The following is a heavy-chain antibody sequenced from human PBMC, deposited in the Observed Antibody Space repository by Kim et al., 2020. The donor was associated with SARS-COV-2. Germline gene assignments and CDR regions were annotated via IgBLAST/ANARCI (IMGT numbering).Heavy chain of an antibody. CDR1: GYTFTSYG. CDR2: ISAYNGNT. Sequence: ASVKVSCKASGYTFTSYGISWVRQAPGQGLEWMGWISAYNGNTNYAQKLQGRVTMTTDTSTSTAYMELRSLRSDDTAVYYCARDEVGGAVGWSGYDLSPFDYWGQGTLVTVSS. J-gene: IGHJ4*02. D-gene: IGHD5-12*01. CDR3: ARDEVGGAVGWSGYDLSPFDY. V-gene: IGHV1-18*04.